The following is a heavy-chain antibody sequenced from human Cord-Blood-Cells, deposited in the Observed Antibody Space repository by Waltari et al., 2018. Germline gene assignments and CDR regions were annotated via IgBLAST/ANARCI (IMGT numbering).Heavy chain of an antibody. CDR3: ARRRYIDL. CDR2: INHSGST. Sequence: QVQLQQWGAGLLKPSETLSLTCAVYGGSFSGYYWSWIRQPPGKGLEWIGEINHSGSTNYNPSLKSRVTISVDTSKNQFSLKLSSVTAADTAVYYCARRRYIDLWGRGTLVTVSS. CDR1: GGSFSGYY. V-gene: IGHV4-34*01. J-gene: IGHJ2*01.